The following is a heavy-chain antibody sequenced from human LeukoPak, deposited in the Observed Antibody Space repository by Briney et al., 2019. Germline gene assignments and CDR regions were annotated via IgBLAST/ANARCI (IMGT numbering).Heavy chain of an antibody. CDR2: IYYSGST. J-gene: IGHJ6*03. CDR1: GGSISSRGYY. CDR3: ARDYYYYYMDV. V-gene: IGHV4-39*02. Sequence: SETLSLTCTVSGGSISSRGYYWGWIRQPPGKGLEWIGSIYYSGSTYYNPSLKSRVTISVDTSKNQYSLKLSSVTAADTAVYYCARDYYYYYMDVWGKGTTVTVSS.